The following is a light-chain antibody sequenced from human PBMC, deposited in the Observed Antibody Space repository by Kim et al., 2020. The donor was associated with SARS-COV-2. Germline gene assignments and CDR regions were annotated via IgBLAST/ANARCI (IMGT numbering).Light chain of an antibody. CDR3: SSYTGTTTWV. J-gene: IGLJ3*02. Sequence: GQSITISCTGTSSDVGSHNFVSWYQQHPGKAPKLMIYGVSNRPSGVSSRFSGSKSGNTASLTISGLQAEDDADYYCSSYTGTTTWVFGGGTQLTVL. CDR1: SSDVGSHNF. CDR2: GVS. V-gene: IGLV2-14*03.